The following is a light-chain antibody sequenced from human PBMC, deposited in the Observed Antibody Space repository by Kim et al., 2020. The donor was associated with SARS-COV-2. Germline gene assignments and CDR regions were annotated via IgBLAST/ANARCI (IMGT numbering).Light chain of an antibody. Sequence: SYELTQPPSVSVSPGQTARITCSGEAWPKQFGYWYQQRPGRAPILVLYIDKERHTWITERFSGSRSGTTLTLTITGVQTEDEADYLCQSADISGTSWIFG. CDR3: QSADISGTSWI. CDR1: AWPKQF. V-gene: IGLV3-25*03. J-gene: IGLJ2*01. CDR2: IDK.